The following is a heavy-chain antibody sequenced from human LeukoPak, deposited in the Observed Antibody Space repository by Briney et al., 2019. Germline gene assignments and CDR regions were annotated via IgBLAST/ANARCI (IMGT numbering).Heavy chain of an antibody. CDR1: GYTFTGYY. Sequence: ASVKVSCKASGYTFTGYYMHWVRQAPGQGLEWMGWINPNSGGTNYAQKFQGRVTMTRDTSISTAYMELSRLRSDDTAVYYCARGYYDSSGYYQSPIFDYWGQGTLVTVSS. J-gene: IGHJ4*02. D-gene: IGHD3-22*01. CDR3: ARGYYDSSGYYQSPIFDY. V-gene: IGHV1-2*02. CDR2: INPNSGGT.